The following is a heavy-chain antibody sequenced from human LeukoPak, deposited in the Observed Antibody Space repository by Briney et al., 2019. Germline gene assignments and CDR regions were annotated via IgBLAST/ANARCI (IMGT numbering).Heavy chain of an antibody. CDR1: GFTFSSYS. CDR3: AAEYSGSYLPFDY. Sequence: GGSLRLSCAASGFTFSSYSMNWVRQAPGKGLEWVSSISSSSSYIYYADSVKGRFTISRDNAKNSLYLQMNSLRAEDTAVYYCAAEYSGSYLPFDYWGQGTLVTVSS. D-gene: IGHD1-26*01. CDR2: ISSSSSYI. J-gene: IGHJ4*02. V-gene: IGHV3-21*01.